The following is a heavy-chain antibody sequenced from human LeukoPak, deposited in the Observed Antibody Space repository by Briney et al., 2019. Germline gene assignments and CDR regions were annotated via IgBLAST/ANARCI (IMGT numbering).Heavy chain of an antibody. CDR1: GFTFSSYA. CDR2: ISKSGDST. Sequence: GGSLRLSCAAPGFTFSSYAISWVRQAPGKGLEWVSAISKSGDSTYYADSVKGRFTISRDNSKNTIYLQMNSLRLEDTAVYYCAKLSGWTGWFFDYWGQGTVVTVSS. D-gene: IGHD6-19*01. J-gene: IGHJ4*02. CDR3: AKLSGWTGWFFDY. V-gene: IGHV3-23*01.